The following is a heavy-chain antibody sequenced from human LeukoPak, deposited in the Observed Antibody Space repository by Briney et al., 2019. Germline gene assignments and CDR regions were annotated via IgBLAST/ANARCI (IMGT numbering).Heavy chain of an antibody. Sequence: GGSLRLSCAASGFTFSSYSMNWVRQAPGKGLEWVSSISSSSSYIYYADSVKGRFTISTDNAKNSLYLQMNSLRAEDTAVYYCARDAHYYDSSGITPFDYWGQGTLVTVSS. CDR3: ARDAHYYDSSGITPFDY. CDR1: GFTFSSYS. V-gene: IGHV3-21*01. J-gene: IGHJ4*02. CDR2: ISSSSSYI. D-gene: IGHD3-22*01.